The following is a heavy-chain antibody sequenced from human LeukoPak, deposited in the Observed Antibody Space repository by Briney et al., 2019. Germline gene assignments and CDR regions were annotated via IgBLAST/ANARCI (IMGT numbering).Heavy chain of an antibody. CDR3: ARDRAYDYGDYGWFDP. J-gene: IGHJ5*02. CDR2: ISYDGSNK. Sequence: GGSLRLSCAASGFTFSSYGMHWVRQAPGKGLEWVAVISYDGSNKYYADSVKGRFTISRDNSKNTLYLQMNSLRAEDTAVYYCARDRAYDYGDYGWFDPWGQGTLVTVSS. D-gene: IGHD4-17*01. CDR1: GFTFSSYG. V-gene: IGHV3-30*03.